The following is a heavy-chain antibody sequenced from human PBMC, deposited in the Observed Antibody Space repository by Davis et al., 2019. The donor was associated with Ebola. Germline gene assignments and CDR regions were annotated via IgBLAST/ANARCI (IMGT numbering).Heavy chain of an antibody. Sequence: GGSLRLSCAASGFMFSDYSMNWVRQTPGKGLDWLSYISSGGTTTYYADSVKGRFTTSRDNAKNSLYLQMNSLSAEDTAVYYCAKEASYFDWLWGSWGQGTLVTVSS. CDR1: GFMFSDYS. CDR3: AKEASYFDWLWGS. CDR2: ISSGGTTT. V-gene: IGHV3-48*04. J-gene: IGHJ5*02. D-gene: IGHD3-9*01.